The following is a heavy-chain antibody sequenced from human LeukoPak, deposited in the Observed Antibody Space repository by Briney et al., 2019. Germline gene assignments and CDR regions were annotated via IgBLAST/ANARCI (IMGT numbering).Heavy chain of an antibody. CDR2: IWYDGSNK. D-gene: IGHD6-13*01. J-gene: IGHJ4*02. CDR3: ARLGIVAPV. CDR1: GFSFSSNG. V-gene: IGHV3-33*01. Sequence: PGRSLRLSCAASGFSFSSNGMHWVRQAPGKGLGWVALIWYDGSNKYYADSVKGRFTISRDNSKNTLYLQMDSLRAEDTAVYYCARLGIVAPVWGQGTLVTVSS.